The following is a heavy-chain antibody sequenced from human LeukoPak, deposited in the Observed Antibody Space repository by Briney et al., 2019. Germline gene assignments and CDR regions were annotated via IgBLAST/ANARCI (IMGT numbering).Heavy chain of an antibody. CDR2: IKSKTDGGTT. CDR3: TTMYYDFWSGYKLDAFDI. CDR1: GFTFSNAW. D-gene: IGHD3-3*01. J-gene: IGHJ3*02. Sequence: GGSLRLSCAASGFTFSNAWMSWVRQAPGKGLEWVGRIKSKTDGGTTDYAAPVKGRFTISRDDSKNTLYLQMNSLKTEDTAVYYCTTMYYDFWSGYKLDAFDIWGQGTMVTVSS. V-gene: IGHV3-15*01.